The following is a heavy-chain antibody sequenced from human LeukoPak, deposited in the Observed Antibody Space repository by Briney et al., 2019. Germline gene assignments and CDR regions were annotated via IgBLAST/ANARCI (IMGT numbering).Heavy chain of an antibody. CDR3: ARVFDSGSQAYFYYMDV. CDR2: INHSGST. D-gene: IGHD3-10*01. J-gene: IGHJ6*03. V-gene: IGHV4-34*01. Sequence: SETLSLTCAVYGGSFSGYYWSWIRQPPGKGLEWIGEINHSGSTNYNPSLKSRLTISVDTSKNQFSLKLSSVTAADTAVYYCARVFDSGSQAYFYYMDVWGKGTTVTISS. CDR1: GGSFSGYY.